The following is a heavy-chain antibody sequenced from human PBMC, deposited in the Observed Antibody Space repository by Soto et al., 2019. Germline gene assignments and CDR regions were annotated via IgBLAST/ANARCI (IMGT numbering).Heavy chain of an antibody. CDR1: GFSLRDYY. Sequence: GGSLRLSCAASGFSLRDYYMTWIRQAPGKGLELLSYISPGGDIIKYADPVKGRFVISRDNAKNSLYLHMNSLRAEDTAVYYCTRDPRMTDFWGQGTLVTVSS. J-gene: IGHJ4*02. CDR2: ISPGGDII. V-gene: IGHV3-11*01. CDR3: TRDPRMTDF.